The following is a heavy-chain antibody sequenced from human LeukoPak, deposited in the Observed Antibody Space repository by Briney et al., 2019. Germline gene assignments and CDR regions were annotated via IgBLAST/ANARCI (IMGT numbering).Heavy chain of an antibody. D-gene: IGHD4-17*01. Sequence: GGSLRLSCAASGFTFSSFSMNWVRQPPGTGLEWVSYISSSGSTIYYADSVKGRFTNSRDNAKNSLYLQMNSLRAEDTAVYHCARSYGDYVLFDYWGQGTLVTVSS. J-gene: IGHJ4*02. V-gene: IGHV3-48*04. CDR3: ARSYGDYVLFDY. CDR2: ISSSGSTI. CDR1: GFTFSSFS.